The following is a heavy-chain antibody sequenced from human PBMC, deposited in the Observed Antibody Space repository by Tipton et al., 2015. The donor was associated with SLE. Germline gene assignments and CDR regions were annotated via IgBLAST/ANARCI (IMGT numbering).Heavy chain of an antibody. Sequence: TLSLTCTVSGGSLSSSDYYWGWIRQPPGKGLEWIGSIYYSGDTYYNPSLRSRVTISVDTSKNQFSLRLNSVTAADTAVYYCARGSATWGSHWFDPWGEGTMVTVSS. J-gene: IGHJ5*02. CDR2: IYYSGDT. CDR1: GGSLSSSDYY. V-gene: IGHV4-39*07. D-gene: IGHD7-27*01. CDR3: ARGSATWGSHWFDP.